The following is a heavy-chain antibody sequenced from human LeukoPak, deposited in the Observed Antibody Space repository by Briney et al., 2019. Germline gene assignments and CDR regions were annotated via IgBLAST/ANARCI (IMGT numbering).Heavy chain of an antibody. CDR2: ISGSGGST. D-gene: IGHD3-22*01. Sequence: PGGSLRLSCAASGFTFSSYAMSWVRQAPGKGLEWVSAISGSGGSTYYADSVKGRFTISRDNSKNTLYLQMNSLRAEDTAVYYCAKKDYYDSSGSSPFDPWGQGTLVTVSS. V-gene: IGHV3-23*01. J-gene: IGHJ5*02. CDR1: GFTFSSYA. CDR3: AKKDYYDSSGSSPFDP.